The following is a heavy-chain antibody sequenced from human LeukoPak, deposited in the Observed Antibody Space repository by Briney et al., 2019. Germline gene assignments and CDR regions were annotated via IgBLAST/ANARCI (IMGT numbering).Heavy chain of an antibody. J-gene: IGHJ5*02. V-gene: IGHV3-11*06. D-gene: IGHD4-17*01. CDR3: ATSHYGDYDQGAFNWFDP. CDR2: ISSSSSYI. Sequence: GGSLRLSCAASGFTFSDYYMSWIRQAPGKGLEWVSYISSSSSYIYYADSVKGRFTISRDNAKNSLYLQMNSLRAEDTAVYYCATSHYGDYDQGAFNWFDPWGQGTLVTVSS. CDR1: GFTFSDYY.